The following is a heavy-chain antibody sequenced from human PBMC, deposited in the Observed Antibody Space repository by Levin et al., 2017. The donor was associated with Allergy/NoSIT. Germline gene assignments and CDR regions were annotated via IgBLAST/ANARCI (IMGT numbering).Heavy chain of an antibody. CDR2: INPNSGDT. CDR3: ARDYCSNGVCYGISRGYYDYYGMDV. D-gene: IGHD2-8*01. Sequence: PPASVKVSCKASGYTFTGYYMHWVRLAPGQGLEWIGWINPNSGDTNYALNFQGRVTMTRDTSISTAYMELSRLRSDDTAVYYCARDYCSNGVCYGISRGYYDYYGMDVWGQGTTVTVSS. CDR1: GYTFTGYY. J-gene: IGHJ6*02. V-gene: IGHV1-2*02.